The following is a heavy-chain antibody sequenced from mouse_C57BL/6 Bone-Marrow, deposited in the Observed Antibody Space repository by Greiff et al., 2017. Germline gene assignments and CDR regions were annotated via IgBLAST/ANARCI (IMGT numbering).Heavy chain of an antibody. D-gene: IGHD1-1*01. V-gene: IGHV1-55*01. CDR1: GYTFTSYW. J-gene: IGHJ1*03. CDR3: ESRGDDGRAGDWYFDV. CDR2: IYPGSGST. Sequence: QVQLQQPGAELVKPGASVKMSCKASGYTFTSYWITWVKQRPGQGLEWIGDIYPGSGSTNYNEKFKSKATLTVDTSSSTAYMQLSSLTSEDSAVYYGESRGDDGRAGDWYFDVWGTGTTVTVSS.